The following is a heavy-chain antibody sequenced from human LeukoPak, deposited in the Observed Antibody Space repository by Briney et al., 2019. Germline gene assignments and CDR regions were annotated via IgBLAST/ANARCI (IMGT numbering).Heavy chain of an antibody. V-gene: IGHV3-7*03. CDR3: AKVPENIVATIPTYYFDY. CDR2: IKQDGSEK. CDR1: GFTFSSYA. J-gene: IGHJ4*02. D-gene: IGHD5-12*01. Sequence: GGSLRLSCVDSGFTFSSYAMSWVPQAPGKGLEWVANIKQDGSEKYYVDSVKGRFTISRDNSKNTLYLQMNSLRAEDTAVYYCAKVPENIVATIPTYYFDYWGQGTLVTVSS.